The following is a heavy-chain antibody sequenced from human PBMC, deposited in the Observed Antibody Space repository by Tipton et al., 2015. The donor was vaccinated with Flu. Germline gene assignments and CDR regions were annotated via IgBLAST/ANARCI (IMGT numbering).Heavy chain of an antibody. V-gene: IGHV1-18*04. J-gene: IGHJ6*03. Sequence: QLVQSGAEVKKPGASVKVSCKASGYTFTSYGISWVRQAPGQGLEWMGWISAYNGNTNYAQKLQGRVTMTTDTSTSTAYMELRSLRSDDTAVYYCARDGLVGFWSGYYYYMDVWGKGTTVTVSS. CDR3: ARDGLVGFWSGYYYYMDV. CDR1: GYTFTSYG. D-gene: IGHD3-3*01. CDR2: ISAYNGNT.